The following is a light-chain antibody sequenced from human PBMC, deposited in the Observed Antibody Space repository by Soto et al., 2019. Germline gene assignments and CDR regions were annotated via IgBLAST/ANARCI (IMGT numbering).Light chain of an antibody. CDR2: GAS. CDR1: QSITRD. CDR3: QQYNMGWT. V-gene: IGKV3-15*01. J-gene: IGKJ1*01. Sequence: EIVMTQSPATLSVSPAERATLSCRASQSITRDLAWYQHKPGQAPRLLIYGASIRATGIPARFSGSGSGTEFTLSISSLQSEDFAVYNCQQYNMGWTFGQGTKVEIK.